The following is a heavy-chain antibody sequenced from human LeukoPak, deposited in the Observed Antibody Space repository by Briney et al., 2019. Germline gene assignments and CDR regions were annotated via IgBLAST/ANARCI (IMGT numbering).Heavy chain of an antibody. CDR3: ARDRPLGTGDVFDI. V-gene: IGHV4-59*01. Sequence: SETLSLTCTVPGGSISSDFWSWIRQSPGKGLEWIGYIHYSGSTNYIPSLKSRLTISVDSSKNQFSLRLTSVTAADTAVYYCARDRPLGTGDVFDIWGQGTMVTVSS. CDR1: GGSISSDF. J-gene: IGHJ3*02. CDR2: IHYSGST. D-gene: IGHD1-14*01.